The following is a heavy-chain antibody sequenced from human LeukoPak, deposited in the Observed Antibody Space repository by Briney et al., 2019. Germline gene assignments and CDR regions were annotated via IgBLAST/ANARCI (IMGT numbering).Heavy chain of an antibody. CDR3: ARVGRGYSFKVYYFDY. Sequence: PGGSLRLSCAASGFTFSDYAIHWVRQAPGKGLEWEAVISYDGSNKFYADSVKGRFTISRDNSNNTLCLQMNSLRAEDTAVYYCARVGRGYSFKVYYFDYWGQGTLVTVSS. V-gene: IGHV3-30*04. J-gene: IGHJ4*02. CDR1: GFTFSDYA. CDR2: ISYDGSNK. D-gene: IGHD5-18*01.